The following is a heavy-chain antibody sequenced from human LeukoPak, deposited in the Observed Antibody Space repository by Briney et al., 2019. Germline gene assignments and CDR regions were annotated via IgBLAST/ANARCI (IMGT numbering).Heavy chain of an antibody. J-gene: IGHJ6*03. D-gene: IGHD3-10*01. CDR3: ARVDMVRGNYCFMDV. Sequence: PGGSLRLSCAASGFTFSSFNMNWVRQAPGKGLEWVSYISSSSSTIYYADSVKGRFTISRDSAKNSLYLQMNSLRAEDTAVYYCARVDMVRGNYCFMDVWGTGTTVTVSS. CDR2: ISSSSSTI. V-gene: IGHV3-48*01. CDR1: GFTFSSFN.